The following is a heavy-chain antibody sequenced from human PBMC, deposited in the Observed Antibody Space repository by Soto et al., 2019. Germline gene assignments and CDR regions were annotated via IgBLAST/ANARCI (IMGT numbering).Heavy chain of an antibody. CDR1: GGSISSGGYY. D-gene: IGHD1-1*01. Sequence: QVQLQESGPGLVKPSQTLSLTCTVSGGSISSGGYYWSWIRQHPGKGLEWIGYIYYSGSTYYNPXXKSRVTISVDXXKXQXFLKLSSVTAADTAVYYCARDAGQLERNYYYYGMDVWGQGTTVTVSS. CDR2: IYYSGST. J-gene: IGHJ6*02. CDR3: ARDAGQLERNYYYYGMDV. V-gene: IGHV4-31*03.